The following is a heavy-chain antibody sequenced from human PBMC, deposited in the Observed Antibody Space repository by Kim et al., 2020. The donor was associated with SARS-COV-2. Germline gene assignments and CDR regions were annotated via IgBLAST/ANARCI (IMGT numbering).Heavy chain of an antibody. D-gene: IGHD3-10*01. CDR2: INHSGST. V-gene: IGHV4-34*01. CDR3: ARSGVRGLVY. J-gene: IGHJ4*02. CDR1: GGSFSGYY. Sequence: SKTLSLTCAVYGGSFSGYYWSWIRQPPGKGLEWIGEINHSGSTNYNPSLKSRVTISVDTSKNQFSLKLSSVTAADTAVYYCARSGVRGLVYWGQGTLVTV.